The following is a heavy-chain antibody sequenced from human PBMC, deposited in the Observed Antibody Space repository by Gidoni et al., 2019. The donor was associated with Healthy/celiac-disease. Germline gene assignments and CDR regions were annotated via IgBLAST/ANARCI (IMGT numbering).Heavy chain of an antibody. CDR2: IYYSGST. CDR1: GGSVSSGSYY. V-gene: IGHV4-61*01. Sequence: QVQLQESGPGLVKPSETLSLTCTVSGGSVSSGSYYWSWIRQPPGKGLEWIGYIYYSGSTNYNPSLKSRVTISGDTSKNQFSLKLSSVTAADTAVYYCARDLRGSSDSGNWFDPWGQGTLVTVSS. CDR3: ARDLRGSSDSGNWFDP. J-gene: IGHJ5*02. D-gene: IGHD1-26*01.